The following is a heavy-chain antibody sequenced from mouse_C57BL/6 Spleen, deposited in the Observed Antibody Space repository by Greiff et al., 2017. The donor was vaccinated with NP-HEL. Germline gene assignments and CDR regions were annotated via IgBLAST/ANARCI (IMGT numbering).Heavy chain of an antibody. CDR1: GFSLTSYG. Sequence: VQLQESGPGLVAPSQSLSITCTVSGFSLTSYGVHWVRQPPGKGLEWLVVIWSDGSTTYNSALKSRLSISKDNSKSQVFLKMNSLQTDDTAMYYCARHYSNYGYAMDYWGQGTSVTVSS. D-gene: IGHD2-5*01. CDR2: IWSDGST. V-gene: IGHV2-6-1*01. CDR3: ARHYSNYGYAMDY. J-gene: IGHJ4*01.